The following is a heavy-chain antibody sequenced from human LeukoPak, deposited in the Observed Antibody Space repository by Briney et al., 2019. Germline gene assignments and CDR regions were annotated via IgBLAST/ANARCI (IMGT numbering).Heavy chain of an antibody. V-gene: IGHV4-59*01. D-gene: IGHD1-26*01. CDR1: GGSISRYF. CDR3: ARVVVGAPRWFDP. Sequence: SETLSLTCTGSGGSISRYFWSWIRQPPGKGLDGMGYIYYSGSTNYNHSLKSRVTISVDTSKDQFSLKLSSVTAADTAVYYCARVVVGAPRWFDPWGQGTLVTVSS. J-gene: IGHJ5*02. CDR2: IYYSGST.